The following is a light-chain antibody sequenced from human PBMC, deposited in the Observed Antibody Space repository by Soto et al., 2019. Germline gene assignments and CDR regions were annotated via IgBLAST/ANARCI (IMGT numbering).Light chain of an antibody. CDR1: QSISIW. CDR3: QQYNSYPYT. Sequence: DIQMTQSPSTLSASVGDRVTITCRASQSISIWLAWYQQKPGKAPKLLIYKASSLESGVPSRFSGSGSGTEFTLTISSLQPDDFATYYCQQYNSYPYTFGQGTKREIK. CDR2: KAS. J-gene: IGKJ2*01. V-gene: IGKV1-5*03.